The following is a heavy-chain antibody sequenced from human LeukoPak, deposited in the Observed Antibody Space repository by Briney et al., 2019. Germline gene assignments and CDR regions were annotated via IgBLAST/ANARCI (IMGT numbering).Heavy chain of an antibody. CDR2: INSAGSST. CDR1: GFTFSTYW. D-gene: IGHD5-18*01. J-gene: IGHJ1*01. CDR3: ARAGGYSRALQY. V-gene: IGHV3-74*01. Sequence: GGSLRLSCAASGFTFSTYWMQWVRQAPGKGLVWVSRINSAGSSTSYADSVKGRFTISRDNAKNSLYLQMNSLRAEDTAVYYCARAGGYSRALQYWGQGTPVTVSS.